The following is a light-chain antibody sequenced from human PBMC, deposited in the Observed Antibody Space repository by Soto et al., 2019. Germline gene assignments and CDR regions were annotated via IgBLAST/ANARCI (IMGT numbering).Light chain of an antibody. CDR3: FSYAGSGTYV. CDR1: SRDVGGYNL. CDR2: EGS. V-gene: IGLV2-23*01. Sequence: QSALAQPASVSGSPGQSITISCTGTSRDVGGYNLVSWYQQHPGKAPKVMIYEGSKRPSGASNRFSASKSGNTASLTISGLQAEDEADYYCFSYAGSGTYVFGTGTKLTVL. J-gene: IGLJ1*01.